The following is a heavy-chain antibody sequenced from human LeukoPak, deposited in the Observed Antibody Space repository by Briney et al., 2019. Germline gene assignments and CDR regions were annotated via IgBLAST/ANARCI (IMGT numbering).Heavy chain of an antibody. CDR2: INSDGNSA. J-gene: IGHJ4*02. Sequence: GGSLRLSCAASGFTFSFYWMHWVRQAPGKGLVWVSRINSDGNSASYADSVRGRFTISRDNAKNTLYLQMNSLRAEDTAVYYCARGGSWPLDNWGQGTLVTVSS. V-gene: IGHV3-74*01. CDR1: GFTFSFYW. CDR3: ARGGSWPLDN. D-gene: IGHD6-13*01.